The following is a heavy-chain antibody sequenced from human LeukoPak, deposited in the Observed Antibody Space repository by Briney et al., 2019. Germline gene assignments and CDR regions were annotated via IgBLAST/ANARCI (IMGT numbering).Heavy chain of an antibody. D-gene: IGHD6-19*01. CDR2: INHSGST. J-gene: IGHJ4*02. CDR1: GGSFSGYY. V-gene: IGHV4-34*01. Sequence: SETLPLTCAVYGGSFSGYYWSWIRQPPGKGLEWIGEINHSGSTNYNPSLKSRVTISVDTSKNQFSLKLSSVTAADTAVYYCARAGAVAGQRAFDYWGQGTLVTVSS. CDR3: ARAGAVAGQRAFDY.